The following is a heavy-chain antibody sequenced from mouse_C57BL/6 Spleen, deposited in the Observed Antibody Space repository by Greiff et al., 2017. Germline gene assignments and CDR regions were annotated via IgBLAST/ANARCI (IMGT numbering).Heavy chain of an antibody. CDR3: AYSNYGYFDV. V-gene: IGHV5-17*01. CDR2: ISSGSSTI. J-gene: IGHJ1*03. Sequence: EVQVVESGGGLVKPGGSLKLSCAASGFTFSDYGMHWVRQAPEKGLEWVAYISSGSSTIYYADTVKGRFTISRDNAKNTLFLQMTSLRSEDTAMYYCAYSNYGYFDVWGTGTTVTVSS. CDR1: GFTFSDYG. D-gene: IGHD2-5*01.